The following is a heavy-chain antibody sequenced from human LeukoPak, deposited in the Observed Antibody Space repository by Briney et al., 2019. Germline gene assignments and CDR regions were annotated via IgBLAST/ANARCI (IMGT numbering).Heavy chain of an antibody. D-gene: IGHD2-2*03. Sequence: SETLSLTCAVYGGSFSGYYWSWIRQPPGKGLEWIGEINHSGSTNYNPSLKSRVTISVDTSKNHFSLKLSSVTAADTAVYYCARDTRGYCSSTSCGYRNYYYYYMDVWGKGTTVTISS. J-gene: IGHJ6*03. CDR2: INHSGST. CDR1: GGSFSGYY. V-gene: IGHV4-34*01. CDR3: ARDTRGYCSSTSCGYRNYYYYYMDV.